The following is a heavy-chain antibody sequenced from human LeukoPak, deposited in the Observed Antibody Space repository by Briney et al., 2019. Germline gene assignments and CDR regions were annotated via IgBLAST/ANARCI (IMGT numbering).Heavy chain of an antibody. CDR2: IYYSGST. J-gene: IGHJ5*02. D-gene: IGHD3-10*01. V-gene: IGHV4-39*07. CDR1: GGSISSSSYY. CDR3: AREWFGEFLNWFDP. Sequence: SETLSLTCTVSGGSISSSSYYWGWIRQPPGTGLEWIGSIYYSGSTHYNPSLKSRVTISVDTSKNQFSLKLSSVTAADTAVYYCAREWFGEFLNWFDPWGQGTLVTVSS.